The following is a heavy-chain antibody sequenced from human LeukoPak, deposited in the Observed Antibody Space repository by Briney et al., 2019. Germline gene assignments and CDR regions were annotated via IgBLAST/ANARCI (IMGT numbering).Heavy chain of an antibody. CDR1: GRSISSYY. D-gene: IGHD3/OR15-3a*01. Sequence: KPSETLSLTCTVSGRSISSYYWSWIRQPPGKGLEWIGYIYYSGSTNYNPSLKSRVTISVDTSKNQFSLKLSSVTAADTAVYYCARDSKGLFDYWGQGTLVTVSS. CDR3: ARDSKGLFDY. V-gene: IGHV4-59*01. J-gene: IGHJ4*02. CDR2: IYYSGST.